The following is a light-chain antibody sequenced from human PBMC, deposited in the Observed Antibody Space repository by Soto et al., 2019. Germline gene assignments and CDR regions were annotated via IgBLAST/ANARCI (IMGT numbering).Light chain of an antibody. CDR3: QQRRSWPPTIT. CDR2: WAS. J-gene: IGKJ5*01. CDR1: QSLLYTSNNKNY. Sequence: DIVMTQSPDSLAVSLGERATINCKSSQSLLYTSNNKNYLTWYQQIPGQPPKVLIYWASTRASGVPDRFRGSGSGTDFTLTISSLQAEDVALYYCQQRRSWPPTITFGQGTRLDIK. V-gene: IGKV4-1*01.